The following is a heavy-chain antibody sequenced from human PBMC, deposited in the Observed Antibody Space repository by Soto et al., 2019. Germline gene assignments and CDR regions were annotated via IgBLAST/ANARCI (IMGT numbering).Heavy chain of an antibody. V-gene: IGHV4-59*01. J-gene: IGHJ5*02. Sequence: SETLSLTCTVSGGSISSYYWSWIRQPPGKGLEWIGYIYYSGSTNYNPSLKSRVTISVDTSKNQFSLKLSSVTAADTAVYYCARENPRYGSGKSAFDPWGQGTLVTVSS. CDR1: GGSISSYY. CDR3: ARENPRYGSGKSAFDP. D-gene: IGHD3-10*01. CDR2: IYYSGST.